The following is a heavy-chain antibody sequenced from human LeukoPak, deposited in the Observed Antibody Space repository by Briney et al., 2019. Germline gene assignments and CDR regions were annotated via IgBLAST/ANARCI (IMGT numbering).Heavy chain of an antibody. J-gene: IGHJ4*02. CDR2: IKQDGSEK. D-gene: IGHD4-17*01. CDR3: AKGLYDYGYGPFDY. Sequence: PGGSLRLSCAASGFTFSSYWMSWVRQAPGKGLEWVANIKQDGSEKYYVDSVKGRFTISRDNAKNSLYLQMNSLRAEDTAVYYCAKGLYDYGYGPFDYWGQGTLVIVSS. CDR1: GFTFSSYW. V-gene: IGHV3-7*01.